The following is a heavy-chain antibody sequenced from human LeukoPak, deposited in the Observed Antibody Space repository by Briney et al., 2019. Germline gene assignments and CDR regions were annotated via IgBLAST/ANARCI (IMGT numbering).Heavy chain of an antibody. CDR3: VKQGGDYYDTTGKGFDY. V-gene: IGHV3-23*01. CDR2: ISGSGDSP. J-gene: IGHJ4*02. Sequence: GGSLRLSCAASGFTFSSCAMNWVRQAPGKGLEWVSAISGSGDSPYYADSVKGRFTISRDNSKKTVFLQMNSLRAEDTAVYYCVKQGGDYYDTTGKGFDYWPLGTLVTVSS. CDR1: GFTFSSCA. D-gene: IGHD3-22*01.